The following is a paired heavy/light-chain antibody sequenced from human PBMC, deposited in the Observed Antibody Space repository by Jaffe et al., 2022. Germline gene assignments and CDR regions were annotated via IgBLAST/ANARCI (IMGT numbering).Light chain of an antibody. CDR3: HQRSYWPPYT. Sequence: EIVLTQSPATLSLSPGDRVTLSCRASESVNKYLAWYQQKPGQAPRLLIYDASNRATGIPARFSGGGSGTDFTLTISSLEPEDFAVYFCHQRSYWPPYTFGQGTKLEIK. J-gene: IGKJ2*01. CDR1: ESVNKY. V-gene: IGKV3-11*01. CDR2: DAS.
Heavy chain of an antibody. CDR3: VRDQLGYGDYRHFDN. CDR2: IPSSSITM. CDR1: GFTFNYFD. J-gene: IGHJ4*02. D-gene: IGHD4-17*01. Sequence: EVQLVESGGGLVQPGGSLRLSCAASGFTFNYFDMNWVRQAPGKGLEWIAYIPSSSITMYYADSVKGRFTISRDNAKNSLYLEMNSLRADDTAVYYCVRDQLGYGDYRHFDNWGQGTLVTVSS. V-gene: IGHV3-48*03.